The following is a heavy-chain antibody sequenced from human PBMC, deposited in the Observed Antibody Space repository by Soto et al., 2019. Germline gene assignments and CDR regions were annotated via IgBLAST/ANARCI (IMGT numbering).Heavy chain of an antibody. CDR2: IPPGGART. CDR3: AKGMRFGDLLTPFDH. CDR1: GFTFSTYA. J-gene: IGHJ4*02. D-gene: IGHD3-10*01. Sequence: EVQLLESGGGLVQPGGSLRLSCAASGFTFSTYAMSWVRQAPGKGLAWVSPIPPGGARTYYADSVKGRFPISRDTSRNTLYRSRNSLRADATAVYYCAKGMRFGDLLTPFDHWCPGILVTVAS. V-gene: IGHV3-23*01.